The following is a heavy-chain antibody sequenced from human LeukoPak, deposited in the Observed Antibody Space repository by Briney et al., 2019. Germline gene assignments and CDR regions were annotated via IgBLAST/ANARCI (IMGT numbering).Heavy chain of an antibody. Sequence: GGSLRLSCTTSGFTFGDFAMSWFRQAPGKGLEWIGFIRSKAYGGTAEYAASVKGKFTISKDDSKSIAYLQMNSLKNEDTAVYYCTRGHVGPLWGQGTMVTVSS. V-gene: IGHV3-49*03. D-gene: IGHD1-26*01. CDR1: GFTFGDFA. CDR3: TRGHVGPL. CDR2: IRSKAYGGTA. J-gene: IGHJ3*01.